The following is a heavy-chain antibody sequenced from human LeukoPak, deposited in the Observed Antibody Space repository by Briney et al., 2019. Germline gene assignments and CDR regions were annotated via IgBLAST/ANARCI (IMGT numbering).Heavy chain of an antibody. J-gene: IGHJ6*03. D-gene: IGHD1-26*01. V-gene: IGHV4-4*07. CDR1: GGSISYFY. Sequence: SETLSLTCTVSGGSISYFYWSWIRQPAGKGLEWIGRIYTSGSTNYNPSRKSRVTMSVDTSKKQFSLKLSSVTAADTAVYYCARVRGSSGSYEYYHYMDVWGKGTTVTISS. CDR2: IYTSGST. CDR3: ARVRGSSGSYEYYHYMDV.